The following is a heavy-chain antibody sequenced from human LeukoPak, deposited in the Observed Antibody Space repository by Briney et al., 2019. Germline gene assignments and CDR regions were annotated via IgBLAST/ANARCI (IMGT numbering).Heavy chain of an antibody. CDR3: ARSETEYYDFWSGYSSLPWFDP. J-gene: IGHJ5*02. D-gene: IGHD3-3*01. CDR1: GYTFTRDD. Sequence: ASVKVSCKASGYTFTRDDINWGRQATGQGREWMGWMNPNSGNTGYAQKFQSRVTMTRNTSISTAYMELNSLRSEDTAVYYCARSETEYYDFWSGYSSLPWFDPWGQGTLVTVSS. V-gene: IGHV1-8*01. CDR2: MNPNSGNT.